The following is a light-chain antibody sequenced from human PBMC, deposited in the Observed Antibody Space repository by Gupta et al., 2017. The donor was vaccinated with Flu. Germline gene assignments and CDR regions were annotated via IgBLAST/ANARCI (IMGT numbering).Light chain of an antibody. J-gene: IGLJ3*02. CDR1: SLRKYY. CDR2: GKN. CDR3: DSRDSSGKHLL. V-gene: IGLV3-19*01. Sequence: SSELPQDPAVSVALGQTVRITCQGDSLRKYYVSWYQQKPGEAPMVVMYGKNKRPSGIPERFSGSTSGDTASLIITGAQAEDEADYYCDSRDSSGKHLLFGGGTKVTVL.